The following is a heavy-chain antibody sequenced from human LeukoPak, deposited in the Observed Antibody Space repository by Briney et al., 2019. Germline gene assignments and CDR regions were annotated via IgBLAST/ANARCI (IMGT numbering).Heavy chain of an antibody. Sequence: SQTLSLTCTVSGGSISSGGYYWSWIRQHPGKGLEWIGYIYYSGSTYHNPSLKSRVTISVDTSKNQFSLKLSSVTAADTAVYYCARVRAAAGTGNLFDYWGQGTLVTASS. J-gene: IGHJ4*02. V-gene: IGHV4-31*03. D-gene: IGHD6-13*01. CDR2: IYYSGST. CDR1: GGSISSGGYY. CDR3: ARVRAAAGTGNLFDY.